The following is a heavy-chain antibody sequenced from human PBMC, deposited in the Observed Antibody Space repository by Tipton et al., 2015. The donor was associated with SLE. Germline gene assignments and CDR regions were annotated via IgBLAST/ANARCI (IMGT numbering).Heavy chain of an antibody. CDR3: ALGRSLFDP. CDR1: DGSISTHD. Sequence: TLSLTCTVTDGSISTHDWSWTQQPPGKGLEWIGYNYYSGSTNYNPSLKSRVTISVDTSKNQFSLRLRSVTAADTAVYYCALGRSLFDPWRQGPHVIFSS. V-gene: IGHV4-59*11. J-gene: IGHJ5*02. D-gene: IGHD3-10*01. CDR2: NYYSGST.